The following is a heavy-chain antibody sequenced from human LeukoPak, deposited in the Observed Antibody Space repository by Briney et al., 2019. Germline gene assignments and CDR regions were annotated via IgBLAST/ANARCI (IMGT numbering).Heavy chain of an antibody. CDR2: IRSKAGSYAT. J-gene: IGHJ4*02. V-gene: IGHV3-73*01. CDR3: TVYYYDSSGYYPAGY. CDR1: GFTFRNSA. D-gene: IGHD3-22*01. Sequence: GGSLRLSCAASGFTFRNSAMHWVRQAPGKGLEWVGRIRSKAGSYATAHAASVKGIFTISRDDSKNTAYLQMNSLKTEDTAVYYCTVYYYDSSGYYPAGYWGQGTLVTVSS.